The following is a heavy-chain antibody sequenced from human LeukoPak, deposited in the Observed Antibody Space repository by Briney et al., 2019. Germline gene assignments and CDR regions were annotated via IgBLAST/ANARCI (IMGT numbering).Heavy chain of an antibody. V-gene: IGHV1-2*02. CDR2: ISPNSGDT. CDR3: ARDLLYGDYSFDF. D-gene: IGHD4-17*01. Sequence: ASVKVSCKASGYTFTGYYMHWVRQAPGQGLEWMGWISPNSGDTNYAQKFQGRVTMTRDTSISTAYMELSRLRSDDTAVYYCARDLLYGDYSFDFWGQGTLVTVSS. J-gene: IGHJ4*02. CDR1: GYTFTGYY.